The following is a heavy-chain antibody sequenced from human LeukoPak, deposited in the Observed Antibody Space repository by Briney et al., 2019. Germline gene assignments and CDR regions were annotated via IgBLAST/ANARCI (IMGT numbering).Heavy chain of an antibody. J-gene: IGHJ4*02. CDR2: MNPNSGNT. Sequence: GASVKVSCKASGYTFTSYDINWARQATGQGLEWMGWMNPNSGNTGYAQKFQGRVTMTRNTSISTAYMELSSLRSEDTAVYYCARRSARDIAARLLGYWGQGTLVTVSS. D-gene: IGHD6-6*01. CDR3: ARRSARDIAARLLGY. V-gene: IGHV1-8*01. CDR1: GYTFTSYD.